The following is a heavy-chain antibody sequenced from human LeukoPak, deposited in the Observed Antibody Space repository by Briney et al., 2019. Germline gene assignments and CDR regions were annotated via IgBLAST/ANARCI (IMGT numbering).Heavy chain of an antibody. V-gene: IGHV4-61*02. CDR2: IYTSGST. CDR3: ARGTYYGSGFSMSPD. CDR1: GGSISSGSYC. Sequence: SETLSLTCTVSGGSISSGSYCWSWIRQPAGKGLEWIGRIYTSGSTNYNPPLKSRVTISVDTSKNQFSLKLSSVTAADTAVYYCARGTYYGSGFSMSPDWGQGTLVTVSS. D-gene: IGHD3-10*01. J-gene: IGHJ4*02.